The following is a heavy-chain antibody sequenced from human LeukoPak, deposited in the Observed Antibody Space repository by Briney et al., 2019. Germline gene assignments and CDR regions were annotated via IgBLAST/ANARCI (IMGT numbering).Heavy chain of an antibody. V-gene: IGHV4-34*01. J-gene: IGHJ6*02. CDR3: ARAVSDSSGSDV. D-gene: IGHD3-22*01. CDR2: INHSGST. Sequence: PSETLSLTCAVYGGSFSGYYWSWIRQPPGKGLERIGEINHSGSTNYNPSLKSRVTISVDTSKNQFSLKLSSVTAADTAVYYCARAVSDSSGSDVWGQGTTVTVSS. CDR1: GGSFSGYY.